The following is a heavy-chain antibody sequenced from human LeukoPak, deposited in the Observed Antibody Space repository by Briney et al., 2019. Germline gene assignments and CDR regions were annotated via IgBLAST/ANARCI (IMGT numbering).Heavy chain of an antibody. CDR1: GFTFSSYA. CDR3: ARDKSYGDSSDY. CDR2: ISGSGGST. Sequence: GGSLRLTCAASGFTFSSYAMSWVRQAPGKGLEWVSAISGSGGSTYYADSVKGRFTISRDNAKNSLYLQMNSLRAEDTAVYYCARDKSYGDSSDYWGQGTLVTVSS. D-gene: IGHD4-17*01. V-gene: IGHV3-23*01. J-gene: IGHJ4*02.